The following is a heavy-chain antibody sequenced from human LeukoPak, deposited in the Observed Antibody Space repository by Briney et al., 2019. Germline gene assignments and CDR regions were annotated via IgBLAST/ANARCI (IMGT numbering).Heavy chain of an antibody. D-gene: IGHD4-11*01. CDR2: ISSSSSTI. CDR3: ARAQSFHDYSND. V-gene: IGHV3-48*04. Sequence: GGSLRLSCAASGFTFNMYAMHWVRQAPGKGLEWVSYISSSSSTIYYADSVKGRFTISRDNAKNSLYLQMNSLRAEDTAVYYCARAQSFHDYSNDWGQGTLVTVSS. J-gene: IGHJ4*02. CDR1: GFTFNMYA.